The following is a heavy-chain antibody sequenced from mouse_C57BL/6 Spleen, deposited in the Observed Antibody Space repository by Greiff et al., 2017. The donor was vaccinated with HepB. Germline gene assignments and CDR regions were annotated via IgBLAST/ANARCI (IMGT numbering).Heavy chain of an antibody. D-gene: IGHD2-3*01. V-gene: IGHV1-69*01. CDR1: GYTFTSYW. Sequence: QVQLQQPGAELVMPGASVKLSCKASGYTFTSYWMHWVKQRPGQGLEWIGEIDPSDSYTNYNQKFKGKSTLTVDKSSSTAYMQRSSLTSEDSAVYYCARSLSDGFAYWGQGTLVTVSA. CDR2: IDPSDSYT. J-gene: IGHJ3*01. CDR3: ARSLSDGFAY.